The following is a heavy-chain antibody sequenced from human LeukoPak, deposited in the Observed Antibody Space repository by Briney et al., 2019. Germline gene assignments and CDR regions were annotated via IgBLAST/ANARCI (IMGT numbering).Heavy chain of an antibody. CDR2: MNPNSGNT. J-gene: IGHJ5*02. Sequence: ASVKVSCKASGYTFTSYDLNWVRQATGQGLEWIGWMNPNSGNTGYAQKFQGRVTLTRSTSISTAYMELRSLTSEDTAVYYCARDYGDNSGWFDPWGQGTLVTVSS. D-gene: IGHD4-23*01. V-gene: IGHV1-8*01. CDR3: ARDYGDNSGWFDP. CDR1: GYTFTSYD.